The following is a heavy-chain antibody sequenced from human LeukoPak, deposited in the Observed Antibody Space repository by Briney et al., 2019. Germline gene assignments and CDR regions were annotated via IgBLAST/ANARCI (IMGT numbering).Heavy chain of an antibody. J-gene: IGHJ4*02. V-gene: IGHV3-23*01. CDR1: GFTFSSFA. CDR2: ISGSGGST. Sequence: GGSLRLSCAASGFTFSSFAMSWVRQAPGKGLEWVSTISGSGGSTSYADSVKGRFTISRDNSKNTLYLQMNSLRAEDTALYYCAKNSRSSGCYLDYWGQGTLVTVSS. CDR3: AKNSRSSGCYLDY. D-gene: IGHD3-22*01.